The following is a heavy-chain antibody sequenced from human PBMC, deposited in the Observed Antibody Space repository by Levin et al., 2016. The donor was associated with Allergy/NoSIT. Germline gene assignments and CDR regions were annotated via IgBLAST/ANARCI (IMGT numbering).Heavy chain of an antibody. Sequence: WIRQSPSRGLEWLGRTYYRSRWYNDYAVSVKSRITINPDTSKNQFSLQLNSVTPEDTAVYYCASSQEYYDFWSGYSHPFDPWGQGSLVTVSS. J-gene: IGHJ5*02. CDR2: TYYRSRWYN. V-gene: IGHV6-1*01. CDR3: ASSQEYYDFWSGYSHPFDP. D-gene: IGHD3-3*01.